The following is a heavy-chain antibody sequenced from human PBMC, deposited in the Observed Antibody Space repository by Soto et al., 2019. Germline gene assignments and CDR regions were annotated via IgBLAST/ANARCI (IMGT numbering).Heavy chain of an antibody. CDR1: GFTFDDYA. CDR3: AGAALPYSSSQVDY. CDR2: ISGNSGSI. D-gene: IGHD6-6*01. V-gene: IGHV3-9*01. J-gene: IGHJ4*02. Sequence: EVQLVESGGGLVQPGRSLRLSCAASGFTFDDYAMHWVRQAPGKGLEWVSGISGNSGSIGYADSVKGRFTISRDNAKNSLDLQTDSLRAEDTALYYCAGAALPYSSSQVDYWGQGTLVTVFS.